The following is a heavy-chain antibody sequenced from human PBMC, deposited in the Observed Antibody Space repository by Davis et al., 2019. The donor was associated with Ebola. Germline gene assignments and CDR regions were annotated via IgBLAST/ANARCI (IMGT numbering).Heavy chain of an antibody. CDR2: IYYSGST. CDR1: GGSVSSGGHY. J-gene: IGHJ4*02. D-gene: IGHD6-19*01. Sequence: MPSETLSLTCTVSGGSVSSGGHYWSWIRQPPGKGLEWIGFIYYSGSTDYNPSLRGRVTISVDTSKKHFSLKLGSVTAADTAVYYCARGSQWLGPDYWGQGTLVTVSS. V-gene: IGHV4-61*03. CDR3: ARGSQWLGPDY.